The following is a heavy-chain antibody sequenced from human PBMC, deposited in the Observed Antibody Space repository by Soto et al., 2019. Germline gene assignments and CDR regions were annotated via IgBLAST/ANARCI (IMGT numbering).Heavy chain of an antibody. J-gene: IGHJ6*02. V-gene: IGHV3-30*18. CDR2: ISYDGSNK. D-gene: IGHD6-13*01. CDR1: GFTFSSYG. CDR3: AKGPRIAAALRYYYYYGMDV. Sequence: QVQLVESGGGVVQPGRSLRLSCAASGFTFSSYGMHWVRQAPGKGLEWVAVISYDGSNKYYADSVKGRFTISRDNSKNTLYLQMNSLRAEDTAVYYCAKGPRIAAALRYYYYYGMDVWGQGTTVTVSS.